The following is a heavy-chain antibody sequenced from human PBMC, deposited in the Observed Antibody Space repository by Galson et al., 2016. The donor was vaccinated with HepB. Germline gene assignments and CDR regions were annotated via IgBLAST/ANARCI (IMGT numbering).Heavy chain of an antibody. D-gene: IGHD3-22*01. CDR2: INQGGSEK. V-gene: IGHV3-7*01. CDR3: ARGHFTTYYYDNSGYSSGDY. Sequence: SLRLSCAASGFTFSNYWMSWVRQAPGKGLEWVAKINQGGSEKNYVDSVKGRFTISRDNSKNTLYLQMNSLRVEDTAVYYCARGHFTTYYYDNSGYSSGDYWGQGTLVTVSS. J-gene: IGHJ4*02. CDR1: GFTFSNYW.